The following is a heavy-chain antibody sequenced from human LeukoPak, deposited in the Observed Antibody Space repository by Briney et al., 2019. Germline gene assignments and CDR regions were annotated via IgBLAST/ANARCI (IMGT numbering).Heavy chain of an antibody. V-gene: IGHV3-23*01. D-gene: IGHD3-16*02. Sequence: GGSLRLSCAASGFTFSSYAMSWVRQAPGKGLEWVSAISGSGGSTYYADSVKGRFTISRDNSKNTLYLQMNSLRAEDTAVYYCAKATLTFGGVIASMDVWGQGTTVTVSS. J-gene: IGHJ6*02. CDR1: GFTFSSYA. CDR2: ISGSGGST. CDR3: AKATLTFGGVIASMDV.